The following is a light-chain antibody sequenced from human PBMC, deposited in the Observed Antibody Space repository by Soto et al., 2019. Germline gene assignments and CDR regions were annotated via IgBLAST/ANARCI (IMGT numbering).Light chain of an antibody. Sequence: EVVLPQTPVTLSLSPGERATLSCRASQSFRGLLAWYQQKPGQAPRLLIYDAYNRATGIPPRFSGSGSGTDFTLTISSLEPEDFAVYYCHQRNKWRTFGQGTKVDIK. V-gene: IGKV3-11*01. CDR2: DAY. CDR3: HQRNKWRT. CDR1: QSFRGL. J-gene: IGKJ1*01.